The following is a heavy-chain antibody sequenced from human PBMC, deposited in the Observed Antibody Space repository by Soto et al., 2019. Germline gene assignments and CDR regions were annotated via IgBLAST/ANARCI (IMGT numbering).Heavy chain of an antibody. V-gene: IGHV4-31*03. CDR2: IYYSGST. CDR3: ARTPTP. Sequence: QVQLQESGPGLVKPSQTLSLTCTVSGGSISSGGYYWSWIRQHPGKGLEWIGYIYYSGSTYYNPSRXSXXTISVDTSKNQFALKPSPVTAADTAVYYCARTPTPWGQGTLVTVSS. J-gene: IGHJ5*02. CDR1: GGSISSGGYY.